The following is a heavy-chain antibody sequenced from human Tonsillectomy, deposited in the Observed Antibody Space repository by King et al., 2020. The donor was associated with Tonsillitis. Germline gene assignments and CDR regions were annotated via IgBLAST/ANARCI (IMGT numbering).Heavy chain of an antibody. J-gene: IGHJ4*02. D-gene: IGHD3-10*01. Sequence: HVQLVQSGAEVKKPGASVKVSCKVSGYTLTELSMHWVRQAPGKGLEWMGGFDPEDGETIYARKFQGRATMTEDTSTDTAYMELSSLRSEDTAVYYCATGWFGETFFDYWGQGTLVTVSS. CDR1: GYTLTELS. CDR2: FDPEDGET. CDR3: ATGWFGETFFDY. V-gene: IGHV1-24*01.